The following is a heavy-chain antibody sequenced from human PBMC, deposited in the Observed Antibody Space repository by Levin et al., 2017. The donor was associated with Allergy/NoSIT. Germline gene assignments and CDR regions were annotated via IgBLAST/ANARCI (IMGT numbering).Heavy chain of an antibody. CDR2: INHSGST. V-gene: IGHV4-34*01. CDR3: ARAGYDSTGAKY. J-gene: IGHJ4*02. D-gene: IGHD3-22*01. CDR1: GGSFSNYY. Sequence: SQTLSLTCAVYGGSFSNYYWSWIRQPPGKGLEWIGEINHSGSTNYNPSLKSRVTISLDTSNNQFSLKLSSVTAADTAVYYCARAGYDSTGAKYWGQGTLVTVSS.